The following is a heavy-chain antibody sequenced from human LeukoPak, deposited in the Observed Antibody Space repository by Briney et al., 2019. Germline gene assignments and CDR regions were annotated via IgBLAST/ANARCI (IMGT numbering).Heavy chain of an antibody. D-gene: IGHD3-16*01. V-gene: IGHV4-59*01. CDR3: ARGSFGGEYFQH. Sequence: NPSETLSLTCTVSGGSISSYYWSWIRQPPGKGLEWIGYIYYSGSTNYNPSLKSRVTISVDMSKNQFSLKLSSVTAADTAVYYCARGSFGGEYFQHWGQGTLVTVSS. J-gene: IGHJ1*01. CDR1: GGSISSYY. CDR2: IYYSGST.